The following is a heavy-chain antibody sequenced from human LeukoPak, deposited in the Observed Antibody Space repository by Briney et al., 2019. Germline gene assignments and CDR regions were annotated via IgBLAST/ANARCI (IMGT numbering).Heavy chain of an antibody. D-gene: IGHD4-17*01. V-gene: IGHV4-59*01. CDR1: GGSISSYY. CDR2: IYYSGST. CDR3: ARDPSRTTAIYGMDV. Sequence: SETLSLTCTVSGGSISSYYWSWIRQPPGKGLEWIGYIYYSGSTNYNPSLKSRVTISVDTSKNQFSLKLSSVTAADTAVYYCARDPSRTTAIYGMDVWGQGTTVTVSS. J-gene: IGHJ6*02.